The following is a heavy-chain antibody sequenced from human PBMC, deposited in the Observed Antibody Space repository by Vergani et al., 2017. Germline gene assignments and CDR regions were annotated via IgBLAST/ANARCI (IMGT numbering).Heavy chain of an antibody. J-gene: IGHJ4*02. D-gene: IGHD6-13*01. CDR1: GFTFDDYG. CDR3: AKQQLANYYFDY. Sequence: VQLVESGGGVVQPGGSLRLSCAASGFTFDDYGMSWVRQAPGKGLEWVSGINWNGGSTGYADSVKGRFTISRDNAKNSLYLQMNSLRAEDTALYHCAKQQLANYYFDYWGQGTLVTVSS. V-gene: IGHV3-20*01. CDR2: INWNGGST.